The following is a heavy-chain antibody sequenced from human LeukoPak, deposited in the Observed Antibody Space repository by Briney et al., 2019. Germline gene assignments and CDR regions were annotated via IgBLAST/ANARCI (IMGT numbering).Heavy chain of an antibody. Sequence: GGSLRLSCAASGFTFSNYWMHWVRQAPGKGLMWVSRIKTDGTSPSYVDSVKGRFTISRDNAKDTLYLQMNSLRAEDTAVYYCARGQGLKGAFDIWGQGTMVTVSS. CDR3: ARGQGLKGAFDI. CDR2: IKTDGTSP. V-gene: IGHV3-74*01. J-gene: IGHJ3*02. CDR1: GFTFSNYW.